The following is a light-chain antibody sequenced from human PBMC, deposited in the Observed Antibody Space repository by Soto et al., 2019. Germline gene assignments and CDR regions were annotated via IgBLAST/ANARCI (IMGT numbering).Light chain of an antibody. J-gene: IGLJ1*01. Sequence: QSVLTQPPSVSGAPGQRVTISCTGSSSNIGAGYDVHWYQQRPGTAPKLLIYGNKNRPSGVPDRFSGSKSGTSASLAITGLQAEDEADYYCQSYDSSLIVSYVFGTGTKVTVL. CDR3: QSYDSSLIVSYV. V-gene: IGLV1-40*01. CDR2: GNK. CDR1: SSNIGAGYD.